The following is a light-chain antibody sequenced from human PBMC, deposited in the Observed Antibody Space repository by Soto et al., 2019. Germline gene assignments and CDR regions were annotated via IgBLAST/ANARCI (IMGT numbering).Light chain of an antibody. Sequence: EIVLTQSPGTLSLSPGERATLSCRASQSVYSNYLAWYQRKPGQAPRLLIYAASRRATGIPDRFSGSGSGTDFTLTISRPEPEDSAVYYCQQYGRSPRVLFTFGPGTKVEIK. CDR1: QSVYSNY. CDR3: QQYGRSPRVLFT. CDR2: AAS. J-gene: IGKJ3*01. V-gene: IGKV3-20*01.